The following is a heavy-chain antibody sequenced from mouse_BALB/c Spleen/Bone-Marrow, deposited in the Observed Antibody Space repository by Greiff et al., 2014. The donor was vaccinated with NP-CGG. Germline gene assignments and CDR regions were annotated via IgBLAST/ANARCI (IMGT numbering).Heavy chain of an antibody. Sequence: QVQLQQSGAELVKPGTSVKLSCKTSGYTFTSYWIQWVKQRPGQGLGWIGEIFPGTDTTYYNEKFKGKATLTIDTSSSTAYMHLNSLTSEDSAVYFCSSGPLYAMDYWGQGTSATVSS. CDR1: GYTFTSYW. J-gene: IGHJ4*01. CDR3: SSGPLYAMDY. CDR2: IFPGTDTT. V-gene: IGHV1S132*01.